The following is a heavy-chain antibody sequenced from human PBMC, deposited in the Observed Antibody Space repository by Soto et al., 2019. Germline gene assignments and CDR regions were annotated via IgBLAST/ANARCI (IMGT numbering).Heavy chain of an antibody. CDR3: ARYSSGQRPNYYYYMDV. V-gene: IGHV3-11*01. D-gene: IGHD6-19*01. Sequence: GGSLRLSCAASGFTFCDYYMSWIRQAPGKGLEWVSYISSSGSTIYYADSVKGRFTISRDNAKNSLYLQMNSLRAEDTAVYYCARYSSGQRPNYYYYMDVWGKGTTVTVSS. CDR2: ISSSGSTI. CDR1: GFTFCDYY. J-gene: IGHJ6*03.